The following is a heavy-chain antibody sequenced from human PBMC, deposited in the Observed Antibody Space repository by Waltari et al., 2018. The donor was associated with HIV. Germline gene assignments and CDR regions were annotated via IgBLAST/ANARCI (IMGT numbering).Heavy chain of an antibody. Sequence: GLVKPSGTLSLTCAVSGGSISSSNWWSWVRQPPGKGLEWIGEIYHSGSTNYNPSLKSRVTISVDKSKNQFSLKLSSVTAADTVVYYCATFPPHDSSGYYHAFDIWGQGTMVTVSS. CDR1: GGSISSSNW. D-gene: IGHD3-22*01. CDR2: IYHSGST. J-gene: IGHJ3*02. CDR3: ATFPPHDSSGYYHAFDI. V-gene: IGHV4-4*02.